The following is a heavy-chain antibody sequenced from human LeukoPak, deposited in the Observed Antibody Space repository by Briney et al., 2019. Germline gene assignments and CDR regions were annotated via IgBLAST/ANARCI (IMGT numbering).Heavy chain of an antibody. D-gene: IGHD6-19*01. Sequence: SVKVSCKASRGTFSNYAISWVRQAPGQGLEWMGGIIPIFGTANFAQKFQGRVTITADESTSTAYMELSSLRSEDTAVYYCARELSGYSSGNFDYWGQGTLDTVSS. V-gene: IGHV1-69*13. CDR3: ARELSGYSSGNFDY. CDR2: IIPIFGTA. J-gene: IGHJ4*02. CDR1: RGTFSNYA.